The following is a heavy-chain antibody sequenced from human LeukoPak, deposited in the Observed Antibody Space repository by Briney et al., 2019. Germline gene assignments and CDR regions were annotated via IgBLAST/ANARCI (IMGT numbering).Heavy chain of an antibody. V-gene: IGHV3-23*01. CDR1: GFTFSSYA. CDR2: ISGSGGST. CDR3: AKGRDSSSWHDAFDI. J-gene: IGHJ3*02. D-gene: IGHD6-13*01. Sequence: HPGGPLRLSCAASGFTFSSYAMSWVRQAPGKGLEWVSAISGSGGSTYYADSVKGRFTISRDNSKNTLYLQMNSLRAEDTAVYYCAKGRDSSSWHDAFDIWGQGTMVTVSS.